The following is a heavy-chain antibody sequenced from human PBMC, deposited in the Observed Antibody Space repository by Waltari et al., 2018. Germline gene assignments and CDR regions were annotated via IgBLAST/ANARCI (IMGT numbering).Heavy chain of an antibody. V-gene: IGHV3-33*01. D-gene: IGHD3-3*01. Sequence: QVQLVESGGGVVQSGRYLRLSCVGSGFTFTNHGMNWVRQAPGKGLEWVAVIWYDGSNKNYVDSVKGRFTISRDNSKNTMYLEMNRLRAEDTAVYFCARGDGGSGLGASDIWGQGTMVTVSS. CDR1: GFTFTNHG. CDR2: IWYDGSNK. CDR3: ARGDGGSGLGASDI. J-gene: IGHJ3*02.